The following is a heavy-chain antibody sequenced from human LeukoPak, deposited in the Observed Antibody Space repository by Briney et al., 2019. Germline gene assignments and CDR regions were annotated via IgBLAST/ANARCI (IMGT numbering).Heavy chain of an antibody. Sequence: GASVKVSCKASGYTFTGYYMHWVRQAPGQGLEWMGWINPNSGGTNYAQKFQGRVTMTRDTSISTAYMELSRLRSDDTAVYYCARESGYVPGSFDYWGQGTLVTVSS. CDR2: INPNSGGT. CDR3: ARESGYVPGSFDY. D-gene: IGHD5-12*01. V-gene: IGHV1-2*02. J-gene: IGHJ4*02. CDR1: GYTFTGYY.